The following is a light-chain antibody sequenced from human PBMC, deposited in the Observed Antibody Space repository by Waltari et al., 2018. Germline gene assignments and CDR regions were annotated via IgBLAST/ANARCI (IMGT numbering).Light chain of an antibody. CDR1: ISDIGNYNH. Sequence: HSALTQPASVSRSPGQSTTIPCTGTISDIGNYNHVSWYQQHPGKAPKLMIFDVSNRPSGVSNRFSGSKSGNTASLTISGLQAEDEADYYCSSYISSDTLELFGGGTSLTVL. CDR3: SSYISSDTLEL. J-gene: IGLJ2*01. CDR2: DVS. V-gene: IGLV2-14*03.